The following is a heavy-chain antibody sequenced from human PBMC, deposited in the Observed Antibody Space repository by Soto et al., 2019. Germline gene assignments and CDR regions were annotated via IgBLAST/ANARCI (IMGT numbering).Heavy chain of an antibody. CDR2: ISSSSSYI. CDR1: GFTFSSYS. D-gene: IGHD6-19*01. Sequence: EVQLVESGGGLVKPGGSLRLSCAASGFTFSSYSMNWVRQAPGKGLEWVSSISSSSSYIYYADSVKGRFTISRDKDKNSLYMQMNSLRAEDTAVYYCARVAPPQDSIGWDGYWGQGTLVTVSS. V-gene: IGHV3-21*01. CDR3: ARVAPPQDSIGWDGY. J-gene: IGHJ4*02.